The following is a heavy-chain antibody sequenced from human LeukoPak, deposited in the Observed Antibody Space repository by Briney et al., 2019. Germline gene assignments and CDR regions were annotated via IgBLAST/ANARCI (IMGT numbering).Heavy chain of an antibody. J-gene: IGHJ6*03. CDR2: IHRDGGMT. D-gene: IGHD2-15*01. Sequence: VGSLRLSCAASGFTFTGNSMHWVRQGPGKGLVWVARIHRDGGMTRYADSVEGRFTISRDNAKNTLYLQMNSLRAEDTAIYYCVRETGTIGYYMDVWGKGTTVTVSS. V-gene: IGHV3-74*01. CDR1: GFTFTGNS. CDR3: VRETGTIGYYMDV.